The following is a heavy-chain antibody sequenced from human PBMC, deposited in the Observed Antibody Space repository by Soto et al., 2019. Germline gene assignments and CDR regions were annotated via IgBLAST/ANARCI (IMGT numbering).Heavy chain of an antibody. Sequence: GGSLRLSCAASGFTFSSYAMSWVRQAPGKGLEWVSAISGSGGSTYYADSVKGRFTISRDNPKNTLYLQMNSLRAEDTAVYYCAKDREGYGDYVLYWYFDLWGRGTLVTVSS. CDR1: GFTFSSYA. D-gene: IGHD4-17*01. V-gene: IGHV3-23*01. CDR3: AKDREGYGDYVLYWYFDL. CDR2: ISGSGGST. J-gene: IGHJ2*01.